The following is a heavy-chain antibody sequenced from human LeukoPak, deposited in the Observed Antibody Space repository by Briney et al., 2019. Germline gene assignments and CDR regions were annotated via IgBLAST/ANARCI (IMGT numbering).Heavy chain of an antibody. Sequence: SETLSLTCTVSDGSISSFYWSWIRQPPGEGLEWIGYIYYSGSANYNPSLKSRVTISMDTSKNQFSLKLTSVTAADTAVYYCARDLSNSYFDYWGQGTLVTVSS. CDR3: ARDLSNSYFDY. CDR1: DGSISSFY. V-gene: IGHV4-59*01. D-gene: IGHD1-1*01. CDR2: IYYSGSA. J-gene: IGHJ4*02.